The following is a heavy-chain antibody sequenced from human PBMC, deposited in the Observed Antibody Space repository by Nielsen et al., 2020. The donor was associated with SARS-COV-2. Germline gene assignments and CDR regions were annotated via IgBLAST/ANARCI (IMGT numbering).Heavy chain of an antibody. CDR1: GVTFGSYG. D-gene: IGHD3-10*01. CDR2: VSYDGSNK. V-gene: IGHV3-30*18. CDR3: AKEDSYGSGSYLGY. J-gene: IGHJ4*02. Sequence: GGSLRLSCATSGVTFGSYGMHWVGQVPGKGRGWVAVVSYDGSNKYYADSVKGRFTISRDNSKNTLFLQMNSLRAEDTAVYYCAKEDSYGSGSYLGYWGQGTLVTVSS.